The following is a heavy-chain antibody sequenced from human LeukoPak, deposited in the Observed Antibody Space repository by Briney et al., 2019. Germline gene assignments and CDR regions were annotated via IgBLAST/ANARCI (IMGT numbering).Heavy chain of an antibody. CDR3: AKVPDGSPRGYWYFDL. J-gene: IGHJ2*01. CDR2: ISASGGST. V-gene: IGHV3-23*01. Sequence: GGSLRLSCAVSGFTLSSYAMSWVRRAPGKGLDWVSTISASGGSTYFAESVKGLFAISRDNSKDPLYVQMTSLRAEDTAVYYFAKVPDGSPRGYWYFDLWGRGTLVTVSS. D-gene: IGHD3-10*01. CDR1: GFTLSSYA.